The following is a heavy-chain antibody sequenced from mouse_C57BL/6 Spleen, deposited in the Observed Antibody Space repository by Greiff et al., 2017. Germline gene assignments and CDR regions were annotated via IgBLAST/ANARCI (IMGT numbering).Heavy chain of an antibody. D-gene: IGHD4-1*01. J-gene: IGHJ3*01. V-gene: IGHV10-1*01. CDR3: VNWDVFAY. CDR2: IRSKSNNYAT. CDR1: GFSFNTYA. Sequence: EVKVVESGGGLVQPKGSLKLSCAASGFSFNTYAMNWVRQAPGKGLEWVARIRSKSNNYATYYADSVKYRFTISRDDSESMLYLQMNNLKTEDTAMYYCVNWDVFAYWGQGTLVTVSA.